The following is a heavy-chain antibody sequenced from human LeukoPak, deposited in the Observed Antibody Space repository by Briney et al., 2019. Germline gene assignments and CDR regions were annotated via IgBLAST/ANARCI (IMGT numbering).Heavy chain of an antibody. J-gene: IGHJ1*01. D-gene: IGHD5-18*01. CDR3: ARAGYSMDTEYFQH. Sequence: GGSLKLSCAASGFTFSDSEMNWVRQAPGKGLEWVSYISNSGTAIYYADSVKGRFTISRDNAKSSLYLQMNSLRAEDTAVYYCARAGYSMDTEYFQHWGQGTLVTVSS. CDR1: GFTFSDSE. V-gene: IGHV3-48*03. CDR2: ISNSGTAI.